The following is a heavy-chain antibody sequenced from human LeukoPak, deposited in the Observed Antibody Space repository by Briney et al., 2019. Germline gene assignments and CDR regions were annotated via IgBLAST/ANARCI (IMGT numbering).Heavy chain of an antibody. D-gene: IGHD1-14*01. Sequence: GGSLRLSCVASGFTFSNAWMGWVRQPPGKGVEWVGRIKPKSDGGTTDYAPPVKGRFTISRDDSKNMLYLQLNSLKTEDTAVYYCAKPARTDYADYWGQGTLVTVSS. J-gene: IGHJ4*02. V-gene: IGHV3-15*01. CDR2: IKPKSDGGTT. CDR3: AKPARTDYADY. CDR1: GFTFSNAW.